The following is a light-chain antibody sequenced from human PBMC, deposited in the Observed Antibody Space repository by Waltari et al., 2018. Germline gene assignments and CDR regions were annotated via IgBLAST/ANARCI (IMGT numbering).Light chain of an antibody. CDR3: AGWDDSLNGVV. CDR1: NSNIGSNT. CDR2: NNN. Sequence: QSVLTQPPSASGTPGQRFTISCSGSNSNIGSNTVNWYQHLPGTAPKLLIYNNNQRPSGVPDRFSGSKSGTSASLAISGLLSEDEGDYYCAGWDDSLNGVVFGGGTKLTVL. V-gene: IGLV1-44*01. J-gene: IGLJ2*01.